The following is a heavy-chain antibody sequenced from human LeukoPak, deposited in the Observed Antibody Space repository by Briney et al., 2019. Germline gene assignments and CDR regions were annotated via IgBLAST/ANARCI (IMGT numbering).Heavy chain of an antibody. V-gene: IGHV3-48*01. J-gene: IGHJ6*02. CDR2: ISSSSSTI. D-gene: IGHD2-15*01. CDR3: ARAPAAGPKYCSGGSCYGYYYYGMDV. Sequence: PGGSLRLSCAASGFTFSSYSMNWVRQAPGKGLEWVSYISSSSSTIYYADSVKGRFTISRDNSKNTLYLQMDSLRAEDTAVYYCARAPAAGPKYCSGGSCYGYYYYGMDVWGQGTTVTVSS. CDR1: GFTFSSYS.